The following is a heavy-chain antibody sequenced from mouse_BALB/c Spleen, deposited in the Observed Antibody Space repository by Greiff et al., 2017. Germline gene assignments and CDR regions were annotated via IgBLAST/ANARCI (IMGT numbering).Heavy chain of an antibody. CDR3: TRRDGSSYWFAY. J-gene: IGHJ3*01. Sequence: VQLQQSGAELVKPGASVKLSCKASGYTFTSYYMYWVKQRPGQGLEWIGGINPSNGGTNFNEKFKSKATLTVDKSSSTAYMQLSSLTSEDSAVYYCTRRDGSSYWFAYWGQGTLVTVSA. V-gene: IGHV1S81*02. CDR2: INPSNGGT. CDR1: GYTFTSYY. D-gene: IGHD1-1*01.